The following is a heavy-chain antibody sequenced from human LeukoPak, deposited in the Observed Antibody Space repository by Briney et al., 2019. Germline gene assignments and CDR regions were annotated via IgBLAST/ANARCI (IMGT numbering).Heavy chain of an antibody. Sequence: GRSLRLSCAASGFTFSSYGMHWVRQAPGKGLEWVAVISYDGSNKYYADSVKGRFTISRDNSENTLYLQMNSLRAEDTAVYYCAKGYYYDSSGYPDYWGQGTLVTVSS. J-gene: IGHJ4*02. CDR3: AKGYYYDSSGYPDY. V-gene: IGHV3-30*18. D-gene: IGHD3-22*01. CDR2: ISYDGSNK. CDR1: GFTFSSYG.